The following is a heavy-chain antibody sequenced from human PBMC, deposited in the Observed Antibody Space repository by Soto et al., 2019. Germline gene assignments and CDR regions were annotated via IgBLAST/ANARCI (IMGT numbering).Heavy chain of an antibody. Sequence: EVQLVESGGGLVKPGGSLRLSCAASGFTFSSYSMNWVRQAPGKGLEWVSSISSSSSYIYYADSVKGRFTISRDNAKNSLYLQMNSLRAEDTAVYYCARGGGFGEEDAFDIWGQGTMVTLSS. CDR1: GFTFSSYS. V-gene: IGHV3-21*01. CDR2: ISSSSSYI. CDR3: ARGGGFGEEDAFDI. D-gene: IGHD3-10*01. J-gene: IGHJ3*02.